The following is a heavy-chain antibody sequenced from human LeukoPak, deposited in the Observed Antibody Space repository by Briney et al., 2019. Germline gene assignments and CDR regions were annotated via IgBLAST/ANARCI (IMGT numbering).Heavy chain of an antibody. V-gene: IGHV4-61*08. CDR2: IYYSGST. CDR1: GGSISSGGYY. CDR3: ARGEYYDSSGYYY. J-gene: IGHJ4*02. D-gene: IGHD3-22*01. Sequence: PSETLSLTCTVSGGSISSGGYYWSWIRQPPGKGLEWIGYIYYSGSTNYNPPLKSRVTISVDTSKDQFSLKLSSVTAADTAVYYCARGEYYDSSGYYYWGQGTLVTVSS.